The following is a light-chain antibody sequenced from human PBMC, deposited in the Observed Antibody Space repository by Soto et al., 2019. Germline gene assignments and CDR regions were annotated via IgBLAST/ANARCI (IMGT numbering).Light chain of an antibody. Sequence: AIQVTQSPSSLSASVGDRVTISCRASQGIGNDLGWYQQKPGKAPKLLIYEASTLQTGVASRFSGSGSGTDFTLTISSIQPEDFATYYCLQDYVYPWTFGQGTKVEVK. J-gene: IGKJ1*01. V-gene: IGKV1-6*01. CDR3: LQDYVYPWT. CDR2: EAS. CDR1: QGIGND.